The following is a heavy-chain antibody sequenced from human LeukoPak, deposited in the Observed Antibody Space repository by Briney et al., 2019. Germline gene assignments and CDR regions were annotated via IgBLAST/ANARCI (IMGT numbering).Heavy chain of an antibody. CDR2: ISSSSSYI. CDR3: ARDLDYDILTGYYDY. V-gene: IGHV3-21*01. J-gene: IGHJ4*02. Sequence: PGGSLRLSCAASGFTFSSYSMNWVRQAPGKGLEWVSSISSSSSYIYYADSVKGRFTISRDNAKNSLYLQMNSLRAEDTAVHYCARDLDYDILTGYYDYWGQGTLVTVSS. CDR1: GFTFSSYS. D-gene: IGHD3-9*01.